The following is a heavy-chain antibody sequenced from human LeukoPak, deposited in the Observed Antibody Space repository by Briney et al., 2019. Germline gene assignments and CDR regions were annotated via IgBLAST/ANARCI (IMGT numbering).Heavy chain of an antibody. Sequence: PGGSLRLSCAASGFSFNTYGMLWVRQAPGKGLECVAVIWYDGSNTYYADSVKGRFTISRDNSKNTLYLQMNSLRAEDTAVYYCARETYVNNAPGVDYWGQGTLVTVSS. CDR3: ARETYVNNAPGVDY. CDR1: GFSFNTYG. J-gene: IGHJ4*02. D-gene: IGHD3-10*02. V-gene: IGHV3-33*01. CDR2: IWYDGSNT.